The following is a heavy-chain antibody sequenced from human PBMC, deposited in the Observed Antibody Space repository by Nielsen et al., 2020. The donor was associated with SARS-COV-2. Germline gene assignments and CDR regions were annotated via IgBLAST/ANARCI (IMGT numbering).Heavy chain of an antibody. V-gene: IGHV1-69*04. CDR1: GYTFTIYG. D-gene: IGHD6-13*01. Sequence: SVKVSCKSSGYTFTIYGISWVRQAPGQGLEWMGRIIPILGIANYAQKFQGRVTITADKSTSTAYMELSSLRSEDTAVYYCARGRQQLAPDYWGQGTLVTVSS. CDR2: IIPILGIA. CDR3: ARGRQQLAPDY. J-gene: IGHJ4*02.